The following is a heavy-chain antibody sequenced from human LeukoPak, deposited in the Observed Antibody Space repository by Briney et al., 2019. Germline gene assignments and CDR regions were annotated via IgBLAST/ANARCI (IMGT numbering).Heavy chain of an antibody. CDR1: GGTFSNYG. J-gene: IGHJ6*03. CDR3: ARGPYFYDSVASYYYYYMDV. V-gene: IGHV1-69*01. Sequence: SVKVSCKASGGTFSNYGITWVRQAPGQGREWVGGIIPNFATANFAQEFQGRVTITADESTNTAYMDLNSLRSDDTAVYYCARGPYFYDSVASYYYYYMDVWGKGTTVTVSS. D-gene: IGHD3-22*01. CDR2: IIPNFATA.